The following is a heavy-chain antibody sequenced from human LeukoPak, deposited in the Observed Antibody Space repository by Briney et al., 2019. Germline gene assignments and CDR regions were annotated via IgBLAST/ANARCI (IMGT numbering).Heavy chain of an antibody. CDR1: EPTFNNYA. D-gene: IGHD5/OR15-5a*01. V-gene: IGHV3-23*01. J-gene: IGHJ6*03. Sequence: GGSLRLSCAASEPTFNNYAMTWVRQAPGKGLEWVSTISGSGDTTYYADSATGRFTIPRDNSKNTVFLQMNSLRADDTAVYYCARAVRAGHRPVYTYYYMDVWGKGTTVTVSS. CDR3: ARAVRAGHRPVYTYYYMDV. CDR2: ISGSGDTT.